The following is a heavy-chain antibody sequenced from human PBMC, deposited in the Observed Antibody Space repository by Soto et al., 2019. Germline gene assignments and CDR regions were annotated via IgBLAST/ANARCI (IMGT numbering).Heavy chain of an antibody. CDR2: IIPIFGTA. V-gene: IGHV1-69*13. J-gene: IGHJ4*02. CDR1: GGTFSSYA. CDR3: ARDGNGNSLAY. D-gene: IGHD2-8*01. Sequence: SVKVSCKASGGTFSSYAISWVRQAPGQGLEWMGGIIPIFGTANYAQKFQGRVALTADESTTTAYMELSSLKSDDTAIYYCARDGNGNSLAYWGQGTLVTVSS.